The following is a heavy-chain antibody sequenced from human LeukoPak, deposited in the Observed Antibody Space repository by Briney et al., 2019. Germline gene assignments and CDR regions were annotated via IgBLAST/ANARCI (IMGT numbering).Heavy chain of an antibody. CDR3: ARHIAAAGAPWYFDL. V-gene: IGHV4-61*02. D-gene: IGHD6-13*01. CDR1: GGSISSGSYY. CDR2: IYTSGST. J-gene: IGHJ2*01. Sequence: SETLSLTCTVSGGSISSGSYYWSWIRQPAGKGLEWIGRIYTSGSTNYNPSLKSRVTTSVDTSKNQFSLKLSSVTAADTAVYYCARHIAAAGAPWYFDLWGRGTLVTVSS.